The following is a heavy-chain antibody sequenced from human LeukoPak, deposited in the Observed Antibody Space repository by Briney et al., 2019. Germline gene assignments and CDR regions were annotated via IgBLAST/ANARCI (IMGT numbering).Heavy chain of an antibody. D-gene: IGHD4-23*01. J-gene: IGHJ4*02. CDR3: ASKFQYDYGGNGDFDY. CDR1: GGTFSSYA. V-gene: IGHV1-69*04. CDR2: IIPILGIA. Sequence: ASVKVSCKASGGTFSSYAISWVRQAPGQGLEWMGRIIPILGIANYAQKFQGRVTITADKSTSTAYMELSSLRSEDTAVYYCASKFQYDYGGNGDFDYWGQGTLVTVSS.